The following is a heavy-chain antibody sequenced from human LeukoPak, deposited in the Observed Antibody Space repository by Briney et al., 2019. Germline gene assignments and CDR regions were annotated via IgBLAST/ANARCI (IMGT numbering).Heavy chain of an antibody. CDR2: IYSSGTT. CDR3: AREIVVPAAPYYYGMDV. V-gene: IGHV4-59*11. Sequence: SDTLSLTCTVSGGSISSHYWSWIRQPPGKGLEWIGYIYSSGTTKYNPSLMSRVTISVDTTKNQFSLRLNSVTAADTAVYYCAREIVVPAAPYYYGMDVWGQETLVTVSS. D-gene: IGHD2-2*01. CDR1: GGSISSHY. J-gene: IGHJ6*02.